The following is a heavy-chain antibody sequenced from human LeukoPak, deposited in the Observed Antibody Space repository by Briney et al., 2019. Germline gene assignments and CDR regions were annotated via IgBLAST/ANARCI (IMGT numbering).Heavy chain of an antibody. J-gene: IGHJ4*02. CDR2: IYYSGST. D-gene: IGHD3-10*01. V-gene: IGHV4-39*07. CDR3: ARSWRFGELPIDY. Sequence: PSETLSLTCTVSGDSISSSSYYWGWIRQSPGKGLEWIGSIYYSGSTNYNPSLKSRVTISVDTSKNQFSLKLSSVTAADTAVYYCARSWRFGELPIDYWGQGTLVTVSS. CDR1: GDSISSSSYY.